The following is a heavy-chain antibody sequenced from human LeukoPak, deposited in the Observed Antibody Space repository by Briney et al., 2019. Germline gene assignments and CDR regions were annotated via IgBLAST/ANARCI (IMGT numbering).Heavy chain of an antibody. CDR3: ARARGVRGVINYGMDV. CDR2: IYYSGST. J-gene: IGHJ6*04. D-gene: IGHD3-10*01. Sequence: SETLSLTCTVSGGSISSYYWNWIRQPPGKGLEWIGYIYYSGSTNYNPSLKSRVTILVDTSKNQFSLKLSSVTAADTAVYYCARARGVRGVINYGMDVWGKGTTVTVSS. CDR1: GGSISSYY. V-gene: IGHV4-59*12.